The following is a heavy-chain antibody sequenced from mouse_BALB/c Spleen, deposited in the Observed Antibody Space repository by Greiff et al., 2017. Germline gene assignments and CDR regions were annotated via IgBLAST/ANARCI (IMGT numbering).Heavy chain of an antibody. J-gene: IGHJ4*01. Sequence: EVKLVESGGGLVKPGGSLKLSCAASGFTFSSYAMSWVRQTPEKRLEWVASISSGGSTYYPDSVKGRFTISRDNDRNILYLQMSSLRSEDTAMYYCARGLYGNYGFSYAMDYWGQGTSVTVSS. CDR2: ISSGGST. CDR3: ARGLYGNYGFSYAMDY. V-gene: IGHV5-6-5*01. CDR1: GFTFSSYA. D-gene: IGHD2-1*01.